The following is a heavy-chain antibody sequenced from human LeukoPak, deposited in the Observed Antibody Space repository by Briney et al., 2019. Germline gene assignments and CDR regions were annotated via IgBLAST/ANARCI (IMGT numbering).Heavy chain of an antibody. Sequence: SGGSLRLSCVGSGFTFSDHWMSWVRQVPGKGLEWVANIKQDGSEKYYVDSVKGRFTISRDNARASVYLQMNSLRTEDTAVYCCARGGSYYYYGMDVWGQGTTVTVSS. CDR2: IKQDGSEK. CDR1: GFTFSDHW. V-gene: IGHV3-7*03. CDR3: ARGGSYYYYGMDV. J-gene: IGHJ6*02.